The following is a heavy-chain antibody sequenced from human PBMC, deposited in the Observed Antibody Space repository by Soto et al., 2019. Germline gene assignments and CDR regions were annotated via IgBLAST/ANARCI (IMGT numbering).Heavy chain of an antibody. D-gene: IGHD6-13*01. V-gene: IGHV1-69*13. CDR3: ARGATHGSSWYFWFDP. J-gene: IGHJ5*02. CDR1: GGTFSTYS. Sequence: ASVKVSCKASGGTFSTYSINWVRQAPGQGLEWMGGIIPLFGTTNYAQKFKGRVTITADDSTSTAYMELSSLRAEDAAVYYCARGATHGSSWYFWFDPWGQGTLVTVSS. CDR2: IIPLFGTT.